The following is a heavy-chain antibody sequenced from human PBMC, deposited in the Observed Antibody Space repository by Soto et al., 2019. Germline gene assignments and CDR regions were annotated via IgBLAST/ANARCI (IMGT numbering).Heavy chain of an antibody. D-gene: IGHD1-1*01. CDR3: VRESTTSGPNWFDT. J-gene: IGHJ5*02. CDR1: GGSINSGRSS. CDR2: IYHSGST. V-gene: IGHV4-30-2*06. Sequence: QLVLQESGSGLVRPSQTLSLTCSVSGGSINSGRSSWNWIRQSPGKGLEWIAYIYHSGSTYYNPSLRGRVTISVDRSENQFSLKLTSVTAAATAVYYCVRESTTSGPNWFDTWGPGILVTVSS.